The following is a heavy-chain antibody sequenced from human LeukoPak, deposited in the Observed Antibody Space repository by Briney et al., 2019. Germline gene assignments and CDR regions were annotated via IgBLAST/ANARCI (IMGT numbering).Heavy chain of an antibody. CDR3: AKDSGSGSYYSGWFDP. CDR2: ISWNSGSI. D-gene: IGHD3-10*01. V-gene: IGHV3-9*01. Sequence: GRSLRLSCAASGFTFDDYAMHWVRQAPGKGLEWVSSISWNSGSIGYADSVKGRFTISRDNAKNSLYLQMNSLRAEDTALYYCAKDSGSGSYYSGWFDPWGQGTLVTVSS. J-gene: IGHJ5*02. CDR1: GFTFDDYA.